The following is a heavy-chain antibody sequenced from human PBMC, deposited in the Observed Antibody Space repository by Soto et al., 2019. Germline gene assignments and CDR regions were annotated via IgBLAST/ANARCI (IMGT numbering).Heavy chain of an antibody. CDR3: ARDATGTTGGMDV. CDR1: GYTFTSYY. J-gene: IGHJ6*02. D-gene: IGHD1-1*01. V-gene: IGHV1-46*01. Sequence: QVQLVQSGAEVKKPGASVKVSCKASGYTFTSYYMHWVRQAPGQGLEWMGIINPSGGSTSYAQEFQGRVTMTRDTSTSTVYMELSSLRSEDTAVYYCARDATGTTGGMDVWGQGTTVTVSS. CDR2: INPSGGST.